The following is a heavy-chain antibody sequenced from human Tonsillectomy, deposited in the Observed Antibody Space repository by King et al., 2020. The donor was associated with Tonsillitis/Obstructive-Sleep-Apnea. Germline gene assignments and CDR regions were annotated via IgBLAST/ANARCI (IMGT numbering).Heavy chain of an antibody. D-gene: IGHD3-3*01. J-gene: IGHJ6*03. CDR1: GGTFSSYA. CDR2: IIPIFGTA. Sequence: QLVQAGAEVKKPGSSVKVSCKASGGTFSSYAISWVRQAPGQGLEWMGGIIPIFGTANYAQKFQGRVTITADESTSTAYMELRSLRSEDTAVYYCARGGRYDFWSQYYYMDVWGKGTTVTVSS. V-gene: IGHV1-69*12. CDR3: ARGGRYDFWSQYYYMDV.